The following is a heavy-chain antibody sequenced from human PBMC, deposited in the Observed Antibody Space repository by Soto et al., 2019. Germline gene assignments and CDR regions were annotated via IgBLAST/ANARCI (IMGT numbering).Heavy chain of an antibody. Sequence: GGSLRLSCSASGFTFSSYAMHWVRQAPGKGLEYVSAISSNGGSTYYPGSVKGRFTISRENAKNSLYLQMNSLRAGDTAVYYCARDSPRHSSSQYGMDVWGQGTTVTVSS. J-gene: IGHJ6*02. CDR1: GFTFSSYA. D-gene: IGHD6-6*01. CDR2: ISSNGGST. CDR3: ARDSPRHSSSQYGMDV. V-gene: IGHV3-64*04.